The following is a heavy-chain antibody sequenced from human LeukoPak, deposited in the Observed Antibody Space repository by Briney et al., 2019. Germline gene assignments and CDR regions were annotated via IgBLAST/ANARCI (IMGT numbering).Heavy chain of an antibody. CDR3: AREVEWPPPYDAFDI. CDR1: GGTFSSYA. D-gene: IGHD1-1*01. J-gene: IGHJ3*02. V-gene: IGHV1-69*05. Sequence: SVKVCCKASGGTFSSYAISWVRQAPGQGLEWMGRIIPIFGTANYAQKFQGRVTITTDESTSTAYMELSSLRSEDTAVYYCAREVEWPPPYDAFDIWGQGTMVTVSS. CDR2: IIPIFGTA.